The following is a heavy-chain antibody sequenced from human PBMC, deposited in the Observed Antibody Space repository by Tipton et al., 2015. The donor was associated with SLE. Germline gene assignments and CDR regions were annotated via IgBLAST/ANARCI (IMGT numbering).Heavy chain of an antibody. J-gene: IGHJ3*02. CDR1: GGSISSYY. CDR2: IYYSGST. V-gene: IGHV4-59*01. CDR3: ARPGYSGSYYDLGTFDI. D-gene: IGHD1-26*01. Sequence: TMSLTCTVSGGSISSYYWSWIRQPPGKGLEWIGYIYYSGSTNYNPSLKSRVTISVDTSKNQFSLKLSSATAADTAVYYCARPGYSGSYYDLGTFDIWGQGTMVTAPS.